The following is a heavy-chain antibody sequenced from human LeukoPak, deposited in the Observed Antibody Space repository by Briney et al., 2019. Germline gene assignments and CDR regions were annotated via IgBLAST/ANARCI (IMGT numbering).Heavy chain of an antibody. V-gene: IGHV3-21*01. CDR1: GFSFSDYS. Sequence: GGSLRLSCAASGFSFSDYSIGWVRQAPGKGLEWVSSISKTSSSAYYADSVRGRFIISRDNARNSLYLQMNSLTAEDTAVYYCARLLGMIMFAEADALEAWGQGARVTVSS. D-gene: IGHD3-16*01. CDR3: ARLLGMIMFAEADALEA. J-gene: IGHJ3*01. CDR2: ISKTSSSA.